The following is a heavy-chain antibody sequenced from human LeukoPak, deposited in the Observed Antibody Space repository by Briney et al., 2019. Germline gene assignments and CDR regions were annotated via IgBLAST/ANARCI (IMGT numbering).Heavy chain of an antibody. CDR1: GFTFDDYA. CDR3: AKDIGPIYGDYVGNAFDI. V-gene: IGHV3-9*01. J-gene: IGHJ3*02. CDR2: ISWNSGSI. Sequence: GGSLRLSCAASGFTFDDYAMHWVRHAPGKGLEWVSGISWNSGSIGYADSVKGRFTISRDNAKNSLYLQMSSLRAEDTALYYCAKDIGPIYGDYVGNAFDIWGQGTMVTVSS. D-gene: IGHD4-17*01.